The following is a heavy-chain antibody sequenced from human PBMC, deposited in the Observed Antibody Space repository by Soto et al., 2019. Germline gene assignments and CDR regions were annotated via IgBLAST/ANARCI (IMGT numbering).Heavy chain of an antibody. CDR3: ARIGYSRDY. D-gene: IGHD6-13*01. J-gene: IGHJ4*02. CDR2: IDWDDDK. CDR1: GFSLSNSIMR. Sequence: GPTLANATQVFTMTCTFSGFSLSNSIMRVSWIRQHPGKALEWLARIDWDDDKFYSTSLKTRLTISKDTSKNQVVLTMTNMDPVDTATYYCARIGYSRDYWGQGTLVTVSS. V-gene: IGHV2-70*04.